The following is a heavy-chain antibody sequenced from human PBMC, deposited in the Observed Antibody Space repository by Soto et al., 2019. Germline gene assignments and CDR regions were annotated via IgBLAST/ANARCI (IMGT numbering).Heavy chain of an antibody. CDR3: ARLEMSPLDYYYYMDV. J-gene: IGHJ6*03. CDR2: INSDGTST. V-gene: IGHV3-74*01. CDR1: GFTFSSYW. Sequence: EVQLVESGGGLVQPGGSLRLSCAASGFTFSSYWMEWVRHAPGKGLVWVSPINSDGTSTTYADSVKGRFTTSRDNAKNTLYLQMYSLRAEDTAVYYCARLEMSPLDYYYYMDVWGKGTTVTVSS.